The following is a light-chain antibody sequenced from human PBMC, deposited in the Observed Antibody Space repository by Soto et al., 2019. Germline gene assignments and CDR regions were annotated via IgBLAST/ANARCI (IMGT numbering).Light chain of an antibody. CDR3: QHYVNWPLT. CDR2: DTS. Sequence: IVLTQYPETLSVSLGEGATLSCRASQGIGDTLAWYQQKPGQTPRRLIYDTSIRATGVPARFSGSRSGAEFTLTISSLQSEDFAVYYCQHYVNWPLTFGGGTKVDIK. J-gene: IGKJ4*01. V-gene: IGKV3-15*01. CDR1: QGIGDT.